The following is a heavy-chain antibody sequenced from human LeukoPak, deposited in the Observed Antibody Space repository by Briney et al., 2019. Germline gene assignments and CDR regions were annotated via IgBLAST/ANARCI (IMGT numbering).Heavy chain of an antibody. CDR1: GITFSNYA. J-gene: IGHJ4*02. CDR2: ISSSAHKI. CDR3: AGRPTGYSSGYIH. V-gene: IGHV3-23*01. Sequence: GGSLRLSCVASGITFSNYAVSWVRQAPEKGLDWVSVISSSAHKIRYADSVKGRFTISRDNSENIVYLQMNNLRVEDTAVYYCAGRPTGYSSGYIHWGQGTLVTVSS. D-gene: IGHD5-18*01.